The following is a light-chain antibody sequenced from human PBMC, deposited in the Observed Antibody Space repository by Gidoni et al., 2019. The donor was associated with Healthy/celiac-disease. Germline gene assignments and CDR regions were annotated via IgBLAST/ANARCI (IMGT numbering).Light chain of an antibody. CDR1: SSDVGSYNL. CDR2: EGS. V-gene: IGLV2-23*01. J-gene: IGLJ3*02. CDR3: CSYAGSSTWV. Sequence: QSALTQPASVSGSTGQSITISCTGTSSDVGSYNLVSWYQQHPGKAPKLMIYEGSKLPSGVSNRFSGSKSGNTASLTISWLQADDEADYYCCSYAGSSTWVFGGGTKLTVL.